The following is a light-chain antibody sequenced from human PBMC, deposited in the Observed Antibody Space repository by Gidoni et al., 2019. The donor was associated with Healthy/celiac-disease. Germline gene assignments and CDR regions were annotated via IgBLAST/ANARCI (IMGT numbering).Light chain of an antibody. CDR1: QSVSSN. CDR3: QQYNNWPPYT. CDR2: GAS. V-gene: IGKV3-15*01. J-gene: IGKJ2*01. Sequence: EIVMTQSPATLSVSPGARATLSSRASQSVSSNLAWYQQKPGQAPRLLIYGASTRATGIPARFSGSGSGTEFTLTISSLQSEDFAVYYCQQYNNWPPYTFGQGTKLEIK.